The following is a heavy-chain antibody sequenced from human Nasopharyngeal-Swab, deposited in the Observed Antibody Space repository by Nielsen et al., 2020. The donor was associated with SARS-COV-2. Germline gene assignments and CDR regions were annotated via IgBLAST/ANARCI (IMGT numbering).Heavy chain of an antibody. CDR1: GPIFSASA. J-gene: IGHJ4*02. V-gene: IGHV3-73*01. Sequence: GESPKIPCAASGPIFSASAIHWVRHASGKGLEWAGRIGDKDPNYATTYGASVQGRFTIPRDDSKNTAFLQMDSLKTEDTALYYCTTDFYFDYWGQGTLVTVSS. CDR2: IGDKDPNYAT. CDR3: TTDFYFDY.